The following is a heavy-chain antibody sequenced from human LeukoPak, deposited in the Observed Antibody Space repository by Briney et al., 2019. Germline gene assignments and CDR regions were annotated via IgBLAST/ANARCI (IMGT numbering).Heavy chain of an antibody. J-gene: IGHJ3*02. CDR3: ARQRGFWSGYYKGDAFDI. CDR2: TYYRSKLYN. V-gene: IGHV6-1*01. D-gene: IGHD3-3*01. Sequence: SQTLSLTCAISGDSVSSNSADWNWIRQSPSRGLEWLGRTYYRSKLYNDYAVSVKSRITISPDTSKNQFSLQLNSVTPEDTAVYYCARQRGFWSGYYKGDAFDIWGRGTMVTVSS. CDR1: GDSVSSNSAD.